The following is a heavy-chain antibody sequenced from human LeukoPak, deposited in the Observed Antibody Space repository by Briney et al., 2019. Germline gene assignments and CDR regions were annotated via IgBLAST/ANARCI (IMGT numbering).Heavy chain of an antibody. CDR3: ARDSRALIDY. CDR1: GFTFSSYS. V-gene: IGHV3-21*01. D-gene: IGHD2-2*01. CDR2: ISSSSSYI. J-gene: IGHJ4*02. Sequence: GGSLRLSXAASGFTFSSYSMNWVRQAPGKGLEWVSSISSSSSYIYYAGSVKGRFTISRDNAKNSLYLQMNSLRAEDTAVYYCARDSRALIDYWGQGTLVTVSS.